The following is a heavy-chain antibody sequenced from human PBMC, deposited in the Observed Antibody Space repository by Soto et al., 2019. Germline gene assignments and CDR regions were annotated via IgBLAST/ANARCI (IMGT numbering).Heavy chain of an antibody. CDR1: GYTFTSYA. D-gene: IGHD1-1*01. J-gene: IGHJ6*02. CDR2: INADNGNT. V-gene: IGHV1-3*05. Sequence: QVQLVQSGAEEKKPGASVKVSCKASGYTFTSYAMHWVRQAPGQRLEWMGWINADNGNTKYSQKCQGRVTMTWDTSESTVDMELSSVRSEDTAVYYYASNHLGTTPYGMGVWGQGAPVTVSS. CDR3: ASNHLGTTPYGMGV.